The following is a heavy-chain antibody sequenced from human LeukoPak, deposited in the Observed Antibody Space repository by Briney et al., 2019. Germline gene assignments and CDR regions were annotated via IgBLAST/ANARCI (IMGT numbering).Heavy chain of an antibody. D-gene: IGHD5-12*01. CDR2: IIPIFGTA. J-gene: IGHJ4*02. CDR3: ARARYSGYDPTSIFDY. Sequence: AASVKVSCKASGGTFSSYAISWVRQAPGQGREWMGGIIPIFGTANYAQKFQGRVTITADKSTSTAYMELSSLRSEDTAVHYCARARYSGYDPTSIFDYWGQGTLVTVSS. V-gene: IGHV1-69*06. CDR1: GGTFSSYA.